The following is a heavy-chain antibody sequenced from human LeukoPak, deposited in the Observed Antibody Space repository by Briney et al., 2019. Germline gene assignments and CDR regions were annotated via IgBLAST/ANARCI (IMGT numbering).Heavy chain of an antibody. D-gene: IGHD1-26*01. V-gene: IGHV4-34*01. CDR1: GGSFSGYY. J-gene: IGHJ4*02. CDR3: ARGRVGGSYAH. CDR2: INHSGST. Sequence: SETLSLTCAVYGGSFSGYYWSWIRQPPGKGLESIGEINHSGSTNYNPSLKSRVTISVDTSKNQFSLKLSSVTAADTAVYYCARGRVGGSYAHWGQGTLVTVSS.